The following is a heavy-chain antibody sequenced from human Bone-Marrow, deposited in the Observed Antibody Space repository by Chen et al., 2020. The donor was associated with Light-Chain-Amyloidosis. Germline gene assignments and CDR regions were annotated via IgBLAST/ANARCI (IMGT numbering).Heavy chain of an antibody. D-gene: IGHD3-22*01. CDR1: GGSISSYY. J-gene: IGHJ4*02. Sequence: QVHLQESGPGLVKPSETLSLTCTVSGGSISSYYWSWIRQPAGKGLEWIGRIYTSGSTNYNPSLKSRVTMSVDTSKNQFSLKLSSVTAADTAVYYCARSYDSSGYLAYYFDYWGQGTLVTVSS. CDR2: IYTSGST. V-gene: IGHV4-4*07. CDR3: ARSYDSSGYLAYYFDY.